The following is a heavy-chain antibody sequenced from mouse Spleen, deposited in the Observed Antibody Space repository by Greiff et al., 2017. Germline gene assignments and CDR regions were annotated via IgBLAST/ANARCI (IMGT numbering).Heavy chain of an antibody. Sequence: VQLQQSGAELVKPGASVKLSCKASGYTFTSYWMQWVKQRPGQGLEWIGEIDPSDSYTNYNQKFKGKATLTVDTSSSTAYMQLSSLTSEDSAVYYCARFDGYRFDYWGQGTTLTVSS. J-gene: IGHJ2*01. V-gene: IGHV1-50*01. CDR1: GYTFTSYW. CDR2: IDPSDSYT. CDR3: ARFDGYRFDY. D-gene: IGHD2-3*01.